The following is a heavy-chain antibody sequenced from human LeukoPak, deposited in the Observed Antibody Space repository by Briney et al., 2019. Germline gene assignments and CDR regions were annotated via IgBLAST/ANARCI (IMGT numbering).Heavy chain of an antibody. CDR1: GDSISGFY. J-gene: IGHJ4*02. CDR2: IYTSGST. Sequence: SETLSLTCTVSGDSISGFYWSWIRQAAGKGLEWIGHIYTSGSTNYNPSLKSRVTMSVDMSKNQFSLKLSSVTAADTAVYYCARESPPTDYWGQGTLVTVSS. V-gene: IGHV4-4*07. CDR3: ARESPPTDY.